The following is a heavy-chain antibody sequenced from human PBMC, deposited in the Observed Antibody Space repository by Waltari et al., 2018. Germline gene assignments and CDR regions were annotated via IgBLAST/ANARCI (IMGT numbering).Heavy chain of an antibody. CDR2: IRHPGNT. D-gene: IGHD3-3*01. Sequence: QVQLQQLGAGLLTPSETLSLTCSVSGASFSAYYWGWVRHVPGMGLERIGQIRHPGNTTYTPALQSRVAIAIDAYRNQLALRVFSVTAAETGLDCGTRGGKYDFGSHTPFVDPWGQGTQVTVSS. V-gene: IGHV4-34*01. J-gene: IGHJ5*02. CDR3: TRGGKYDFGSHTPFVDP. CDR1: GASFSAYY.